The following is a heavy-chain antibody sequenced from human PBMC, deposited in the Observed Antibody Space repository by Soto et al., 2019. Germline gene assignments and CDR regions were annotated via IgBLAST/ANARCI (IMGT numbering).Heavy chain of an antibody. Sequence: QVQLVESGGGVVQPGRSLRLSCAASGFTFSSYGTHWVRQAPGKGLEWVAVIWYDGSNKYYADSVKGRFTISRDNSKNTLYLQMNSLRAEDTAVYYCARDALIVVVTDHDAFDIWGQGTMVTVSS. CDR2: IWYDGSNK. J-gene: IGHJ3*02. CDR3: ARDALIVVVTDHDAFDI. D-gene: IGHD2-21*02. CDR1: GFTFSSYG. V-gene: IGHV3-33*01.